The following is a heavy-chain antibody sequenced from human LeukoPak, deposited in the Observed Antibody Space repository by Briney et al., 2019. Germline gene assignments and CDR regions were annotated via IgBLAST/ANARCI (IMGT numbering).Heavy chain of an antibody. Sequence: GGSLRLSCTASGFSFGDHAMGWVRQAPGKGLEWVSFIRSKAYGGTTEYVASVRGRFTVSRDDYKSIAYLQMNNLEIEDTAVYYCTRGSIHLWLYYGMDVWGQGTTVIVSS. V-gene: IGHV3-49*04. D-gene: IGHD5-18*01. CDR1: GFSFGDHA. CDR3: TRGSIHLWLYYGMDV. CDR2: IRSKAYGGTT. J-gene: IGHJ6*02.